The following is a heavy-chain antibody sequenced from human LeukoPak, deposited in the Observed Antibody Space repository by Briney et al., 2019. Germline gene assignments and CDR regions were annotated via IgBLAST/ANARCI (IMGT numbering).Heavy chain of an antibody. CDR1: GFTFGDYA. Sequence: GGSLRLSCTASGFTFGDYAMSWVRQAPGKGLEWVSAISGSGGSTYYADSVKGRFTISRDNSENTLYLQMNSLRAEDTALYYCSNGRTSSGTLQHDYWGQGTLVTVSS. J-gene: IGHJ4*02. CDR2: ISGSGGST. D-gene: IGHD6-19*01. V-gene: IGHV3-23*01. CDR3: SNGRTSSGTLQHDY.